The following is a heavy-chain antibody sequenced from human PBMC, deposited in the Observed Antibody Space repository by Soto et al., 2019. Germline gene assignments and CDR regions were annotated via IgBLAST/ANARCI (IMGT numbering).Heavy chain of an antibody. D-gene: IGHD3-22*01. CDR2: IYPGDSDT. V-gene: IGHV5-51*01. J-gene: IGHJ4*02. CDR1: GYSFTSYW. Sequence: GESLKISCKGSGYSFTSYWIGWVRQMPGKGLEWMGIIYPGDSDTRYSPSFQGQVTISADKSISTAYLQWSSLKASDTAMYYCARHEGYYDSSGSPCYFDYWGQGTLVTVSS. CDR3: ARHEGYYDSSGSPCYFDY.